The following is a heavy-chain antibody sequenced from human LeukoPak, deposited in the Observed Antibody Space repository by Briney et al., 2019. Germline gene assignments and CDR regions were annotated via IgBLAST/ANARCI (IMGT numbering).Heavy chain of an antibody. J-gene: IGHJ6*03. V-gene: IGHV3-48*03. Sequence: PGGSLRLSCAASGFTFSSYEMNWVRQAPGKGLEWVSYISSSGSTIYYADSVKGRFTISRDNAKNSLYLQMNSLRAEDTAVYYCAKDYTIAAAVSYYMDVWGKGTTVTVSS. CDR2: ISSSGSTI. CDR1: GFTFSSYE. D-gene: IGHD6-13*01. CDR3: AKDYTIAAAVSYYMDV.